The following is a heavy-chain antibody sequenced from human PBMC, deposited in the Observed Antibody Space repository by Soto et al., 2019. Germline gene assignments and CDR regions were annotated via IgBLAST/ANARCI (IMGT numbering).Heavy chain of an antibody. D-gene: IGHD2-15*01. V-gene: IGHV3-23*01. Sequence: EVQLLESGGGLVQPGGSLRLSCAASGFTFSSYAMSWVRQAPGKGLEWVSAISGSGGSTYYADSVKGRFTISRDNSKNTLYLQMDRLRAEDTAVYYCAKTGGVIVVVVEGLGYWGQGAVVNVSS. J-gene: IGHJ4*02. CDR2: ISGSGGST. CDR1: GFTFSSYA. CDR3: AKTGGVIVVVVEGLGY.